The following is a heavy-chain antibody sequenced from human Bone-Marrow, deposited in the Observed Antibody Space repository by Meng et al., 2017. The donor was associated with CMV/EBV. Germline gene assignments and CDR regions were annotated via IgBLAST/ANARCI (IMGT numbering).Heavy chain of an antibody. CDR3: ARDRAHTPLVLTD. CDR2: IYYSGST. D-gene: IGHD2-21*02. Sequence: SETLSLTCTVSGGSISSSSYYWGWIRQPPGKGLEWIGSIYYSGSTYYNPSLKSRVTISVDTTKNQFSLKLSSVTAADTAVYYCARDRAHTPLVLTDWGQGTLVTVSS. V-gene: IGHV4-39*07. J-gene: IGHJ4*02. CDR1: GGSISSSSYY.